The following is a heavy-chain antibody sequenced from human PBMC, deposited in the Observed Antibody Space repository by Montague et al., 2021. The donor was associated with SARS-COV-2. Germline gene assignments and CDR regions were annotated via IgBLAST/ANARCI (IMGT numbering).Heavy chain of an antibody. Sequence: PALVKPTQTLTLTCTFSVFSLSTSGMCVSWIRQPPVKALEWLARIDWDDDKYYSTSLKTRLTISKDTSKNQVVLTMTNMDPVDTATYYCARIRYGSGMGFDXGGQGTLVTVSS. V-gene: IGHV2-70*11. CDR1: VFSLSTSGMC. CDR3: ARIRYGSGMGFDX. CDR2: IDWDDDK. J-gene: IGHJ4*02. D-gene: IGHD3-10*01.